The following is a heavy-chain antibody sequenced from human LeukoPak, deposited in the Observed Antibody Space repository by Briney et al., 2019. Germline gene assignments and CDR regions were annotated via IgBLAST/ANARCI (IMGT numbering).Heavy chain of an antibody. V-gene: IGHV1-2*02. CDR2: INPNSGGT. CDR3: GRGGGYCSSTSCYANFDY. Sequence: ASVKVSCKASGYTFTGYYMHWVRQAPGQGLEWMGWINPNSGGTNYAQKFQGRVTMTRDTSISTAYMELSRLRSDDTAVYYWGRGGGYCSSTSCYANFDYWGQGTLVTVSS. CDR1: GYTFTGYY. J-gene: IGHJ4*02. D-gene: IGHD2-2*01.